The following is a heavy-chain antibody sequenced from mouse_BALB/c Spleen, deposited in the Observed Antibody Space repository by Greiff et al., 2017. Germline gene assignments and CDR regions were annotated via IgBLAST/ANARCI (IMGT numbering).Heavy chain of an antibody. CDR2: INPYNDGT. D-gene: IGHD2-10*01. CDR1: GYTFTSYV. J-gene: IGHJ3*01. Sequence: EVKLVESGPELVKPGASVKMSCKASGYTFTSYVMHWVKQKPGQGLEWIGYINPYNDGTKYNEKFKGKATLTSDKSSSTAYMELSSLTSEDSAVYYCARPTFAYWGQGTLVTVSA. CDR3: ARPTFAY. V-gene: IGHV1-14*01.